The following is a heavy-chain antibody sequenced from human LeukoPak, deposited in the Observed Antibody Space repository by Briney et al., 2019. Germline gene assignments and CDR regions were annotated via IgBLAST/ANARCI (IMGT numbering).Heavy chain of an antibody. CDR2: IWYDGSNK. Sequence: GGSLRLSCAASGFTFSSYAMHWVRQAPGKGLEWVAVIWYDGSNKYYADSVKGRFTISRDNSKNTLYLQMNSLRAEDTAVYYCAREGAAAGNYYYYGMDVWGQGTTVTVSS. V-gene: IGHV3-33*08. CDR3: AREGAAAGNYYYYGMDV. D-gene: IGHD6-13*01. J-gene: IGHJ6*02. CDR1: GFTFSSYA.